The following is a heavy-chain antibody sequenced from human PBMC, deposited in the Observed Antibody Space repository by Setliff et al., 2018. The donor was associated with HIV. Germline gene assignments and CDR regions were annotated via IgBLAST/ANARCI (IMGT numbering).Heavy chain of an antibody. D-gene: IGHD5-12*01. CDR2: INPNNGDT. Sequence: VASVKVSCKASGYTFTVYYMHWVRQAPGQGLEWMGRINPNNGDTNYAQEFQGRVTMTSDTSVSTAYMELSRLRSDYTAVYYCAREFGAGFRQIVAGEFYYMDVWGKGTTVTVSS. J-gene: IGHJ6*03. CDR3: AREFGAGFRQIVAGEFYYMDV. CDR1: GYTFTVYY. V-gene: IGHV1-2*06.